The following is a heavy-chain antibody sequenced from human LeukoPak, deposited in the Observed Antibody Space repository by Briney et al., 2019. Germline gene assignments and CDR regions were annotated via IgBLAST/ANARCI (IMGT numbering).Heavy chain of an antibody. Sequence: GESLKISCKGSGYSFSDYWIVWVRQMPGKGLEWMGIIYPGDSDTKYSPSFQGQVTISADKSISTAYLQWSSLKASDTAMYYCARAQGYYYDSSGYYFDSWGQGTLVTVSS. CDR3: ARAQGYYYDSSGYYFDS. CDR1: GYSFSDYW. V-gene: IGHV5-51*01. CDR2: IYPGDSDT. D-gene: IGHD3-22*01. J-gene: IGHJ4*02.